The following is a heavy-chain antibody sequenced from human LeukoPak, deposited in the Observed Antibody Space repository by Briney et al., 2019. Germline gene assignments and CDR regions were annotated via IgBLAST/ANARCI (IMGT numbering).Heavy chain of an antibody. CDR1: GGSISSHY. V-gene: IGHV4-59*11. CDR2: IYYSGST. J-gene: IGHJ5*02. Sequence: SETLSLTCTVSGGSISSHYWSWIRQPPGKGLEWIGCIYYSGSTNYNPSLKSRVTISVDTSKNQFSMKLSSVTAADTAVYYCARDPYYYGSGSQGFDPWGQGTLVTVSS. CDR3: ARDPYYYGSGSQGFDP. D-gene: IGHD3-10*01.